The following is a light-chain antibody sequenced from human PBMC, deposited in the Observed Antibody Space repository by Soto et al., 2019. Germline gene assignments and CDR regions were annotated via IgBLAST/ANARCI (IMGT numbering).Light chain of an antibody. V-gene: IGKV3-20*01. CDR1: QSVNNND. CDR2: GAS. J-gene: IGKJ2*01. Sequence: EIVLTQSPGTLSLSPGERATLSCRASQSVNNNDLAWYQQKPGQAPRLLIYGASSRATGIPDRFSGSGSGTDFTLTISRLEPEDFAVYFCQQYASSPFTFGQGTKLEIK. CDR3: QQYASSPFT.